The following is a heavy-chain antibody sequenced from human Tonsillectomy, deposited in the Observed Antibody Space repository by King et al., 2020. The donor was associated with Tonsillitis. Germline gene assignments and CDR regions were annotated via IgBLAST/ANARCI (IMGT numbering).Heavy chain of an antibody. V-gene: IGHV4-39*01. J-gene: IGHJ3*02. CDR1: GGPMRSSSYY. CDR3: ARRCSSTSCYDAFDI. Sequence: LQLQESGPGLVKPSETLSLTCTVFGGPMRSSSYYWGWIRQPPGKGLEWIGSIYYTGSTYYNRSLNSRVTISEDTSKNQFSLRLSSETAADTAVYYCARRCSSTSCYDAFDIWGQGTMVIVSS. CDR2: IYYTGST. D-gene: IGHD2-2*01.